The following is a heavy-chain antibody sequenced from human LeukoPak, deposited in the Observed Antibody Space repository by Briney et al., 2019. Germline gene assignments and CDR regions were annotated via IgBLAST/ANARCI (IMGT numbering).Heavy chain of an antibody. V-gene: IGHV4-59*01. Sequence: SETLSLTCTVSGGSISRYYWSWIRQPPGKGLEWIGYIYYGGSTNYHPSLKSRVTISVDTSKNQFSLKLSSVTAAETAVYYCARYIEMATSAQFDYWSQGTLVTVSS. D-gene: IGHD5-24*01. CDR1: GGSISRYY. CDR2: IYYGGST. J-gene: IGHJ4*01. CDR3: ARYIEMATSAQFDY.